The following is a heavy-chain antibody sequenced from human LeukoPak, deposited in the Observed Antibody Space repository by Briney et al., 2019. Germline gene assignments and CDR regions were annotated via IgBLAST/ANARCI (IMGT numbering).Heavy chain of an antibody. Sequence: GESLRLSCVASGFTLSSYWMSWVRQAPGKGLEWVANIKFDGSATYYVDSVKGRFTISRDDAKNSLYLQMSSLRGEDTAVYYCARDRFRGTYHEDFRGQGTLSSSPQ. V-gene: IGHV3-7*01. CDR2: IKFDGSAT. J-gene: IGHJ4*02. CDR3: ARDRFRGTYHEDF. CDR1: GFTLSSYW. D-gene: IGHD3-16*02.